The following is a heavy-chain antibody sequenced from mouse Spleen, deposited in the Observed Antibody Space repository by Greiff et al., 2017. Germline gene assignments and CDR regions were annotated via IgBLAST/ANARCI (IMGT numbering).Heavy chain of an antibody. J-gene: IGHJ4*01. CDR2: INPNNGGT. CDR1: GYTFTDYY. CDR3: ARRRLRRGDYAMDY. V-gene: IGHV1-26*01. Sequence: EVQLQQPGAELVKPGASVKISCKASGYTFTDYYMNWVKQSHGKSLEWIGDINPNNGGTSYNQKFKGKATLTVDKSSSTAYMELRSLTSEDSAVYYCARRRLRRGDYAMDYWGQGTSVTVSS. D-gene: IGHD2-4*01.